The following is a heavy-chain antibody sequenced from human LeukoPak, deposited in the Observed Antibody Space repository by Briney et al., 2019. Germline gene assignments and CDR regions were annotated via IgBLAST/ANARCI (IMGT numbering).Heavy chain of an antibody. CDR2: IYYSGST. V-gene: IGHV4-59*08. CDR1: GGSISSYY. CDR3: ARLSATQWRAFDY. D-gene: IGHD6-19*01. J-gene: IGHJ4*02. Sequence: SETLSLTCTVSGGSISSYYWSWIRQPPGKGLEWIGYIYYSGSTNYNPSLKSRVTISVDTSKNQFSLKLSSVTAADTAVYYCARLSATQWRAFDYWGQGTLVTVSS.